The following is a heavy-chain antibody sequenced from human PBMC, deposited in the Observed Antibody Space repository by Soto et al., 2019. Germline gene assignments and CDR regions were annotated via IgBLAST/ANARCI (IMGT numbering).Heavy chain of an antibody. Sequence: SETLSLTCAVYGGSFSGYYWSWIRQPPGKGLEWIGEINHSGSTNYNPSLKSRVTISVDTSKNQFSLKLSSVTAADTAVYYCARLDITMVRGVKVSASYYYYGMDVWGQGTTVTVSS. CDR1: GGSFSGYY. J-gene: IGHJ6*02. D-gene: IGHD3-10*01. CDR2: INHSGST. V-gene: IGHV4-34*01. CDR3: ARLDITMVRGVKVSASYYYYGMDV.